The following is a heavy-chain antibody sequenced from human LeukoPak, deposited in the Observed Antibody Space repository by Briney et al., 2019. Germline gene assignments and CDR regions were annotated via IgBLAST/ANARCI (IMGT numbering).Heavy chain of an antibody. CDR1: RFIFSNYD. J-gene: IGHJ4*01. CDR3: ATSLSTATSARGLFDF. D-gene: IGHD2-8*02. V-gene: IGHV3-23*01. CDR2: ISYNGGTK. Sequence: GSLRLSCAASRFIFSNYDMSWVRQAPGQGLEWVSSISYNGGTKFYANSVKGRFTISRDNSHSTLFLQMSRLTAEDTAFYYCATSLSTATSARGLFDFWGQGTLVTVSS.